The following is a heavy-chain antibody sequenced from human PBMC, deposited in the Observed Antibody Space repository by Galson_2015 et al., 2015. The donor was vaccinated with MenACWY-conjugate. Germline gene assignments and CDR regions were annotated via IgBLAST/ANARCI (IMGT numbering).Heavy chain of an antibody. CDR2: INSDGSST. J-gene: IGHJ5*02. V-gene: IGHV3-74*01. Sequence: SLRLSCAASGFTFSSYWMHWVRQAPGKGLVWVSRINSDGSSTSYADSVKGRFTISRDNAKNTLYLQMNSLRAEDTAVYYCARVNPGWWFDPWGQGTLVTVSS. CDR3: ARVNPGWWFDP. CDR1: GFTFSSYW.